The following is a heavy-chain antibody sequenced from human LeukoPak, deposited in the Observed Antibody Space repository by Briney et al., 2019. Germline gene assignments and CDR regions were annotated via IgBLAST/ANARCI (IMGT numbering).Heavy chain of an antibody. Sequence: GASVKVSCKASGYTFTGYYMHWVRQAPGQGLEWMGWINPNSGGTNYAQKFQGRVTMTRDTSISTAYMELSRLRSDDTAVYYCALDYYDSSGYYGEDVWGQGTTVTVSS. CDR3: ALDYYDSSGYYGEDV. D-gene: IGHD3-22*01. CDR2: INPNSGGT. J-gene: IGHJ6*02. CDR1: GYTFTGYY. V-gene: IGHV1-2*02.